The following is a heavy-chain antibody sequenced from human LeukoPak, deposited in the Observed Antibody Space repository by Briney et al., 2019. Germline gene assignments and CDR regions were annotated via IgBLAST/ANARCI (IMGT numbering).Heavy chain of an antibody. CDR3: AKVGTASVEGDFHYFDY. J-gene: IGHJ4*01. V-gene: IGHV3-23*01. CDR2: ISGSGRRT. Sequence: PGGSLRLSCAASGFTFSDYYMSWIRQAPGKGLEWVSAISGSGRRTYYVDSVKGRFTISRDNSKNTLSLQMNSLRAEDTAVYYCAKVGTASVEGDFHYFDYWGQDPWSPSPQ. CDR1: GFTFSDYY. D-gene: IGHD1-1*01.